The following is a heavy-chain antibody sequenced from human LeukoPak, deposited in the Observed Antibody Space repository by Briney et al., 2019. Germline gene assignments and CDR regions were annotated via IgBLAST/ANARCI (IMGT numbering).Heavy chain of an antibody. CDR1: GYTFTGYY. CDR3: ARDTLANCSSTSCYTPEDYGMDV. D-gene: IGHD2-2*02. CDR2: INPNSGGT. Sequence: ASVKVSCKASGYTFTGYYMHWVRQAPGQGLEWMGWINPNSGGTNYAQKLQGRVTMTTDTSTSTAYMELRSLRSDDTAVYYCARDTLANCSSTSCYTPEDYGMDVWGQGTTVTVSS. V-gene: IGHV1-2*02. J-gene: IGHJ6*02.